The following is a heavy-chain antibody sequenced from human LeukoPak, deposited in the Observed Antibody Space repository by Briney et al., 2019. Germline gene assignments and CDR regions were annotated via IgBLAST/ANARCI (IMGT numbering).Heavy chain of an antibody. J-gene: IGHJ1*01. CDR3: VKGSTGAPPLEH. D-gene: IGHD1-1*01. CDR1: GFAVSNNF. V-gene: IGHV3-53*01. Sequence: GGSLRLSCALSGFAVSNNFMSWVRHAPGKGLEWLSAIFPGGETYYAGSGKGRFTISRETSENTLYLRMNSLPGEDTALYYCVKGSTGAPPLEHWGQGTLVTVSS. CDR2: IFPGGET.